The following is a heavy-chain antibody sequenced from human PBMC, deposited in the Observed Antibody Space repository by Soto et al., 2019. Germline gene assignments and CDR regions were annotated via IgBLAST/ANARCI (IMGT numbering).Heavy chain of an antibody. CDR3: ARYIRKGDIFDY. V-gene: IGHV4-59*01. D-gene: IGHD3-3*02. CDR2: IYYSGST. J-gene: IGHJ4*02. CDR1: GGSISSYY. Sequence: SETLSLTCTVSGGSISSYYWSWIRQPPGKGLEWIGYIYYSGSTNYNPSLKSRVTITADTTKNQFSLKQSTVTAADTAVYYCARYIRKGDIFDYWGQGTLVTVSS.